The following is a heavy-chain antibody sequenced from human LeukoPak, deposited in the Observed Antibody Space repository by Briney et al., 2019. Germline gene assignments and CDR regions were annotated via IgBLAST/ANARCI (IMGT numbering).Heavy chain of an antibody. J-gene: IGHJ4*02. V-gene: IGHV3-48*03. Sequence: PGGGLRLSCAPSGFSLSRYEMKGVRQAAGRGRGGVSYISSSGSTIYYADSLKGPCTISRDNAKNSLYLQTNSLRAEDTAVSYCAKGRGRIAVAGRNYFAYWGQGTLVTVSS. CDR3: AKGRGRIAVAGRNYFAY. CDR1: GFSLSRYE. CDR2: ISSSGSTI. D-gene: IGHD6-19*01.